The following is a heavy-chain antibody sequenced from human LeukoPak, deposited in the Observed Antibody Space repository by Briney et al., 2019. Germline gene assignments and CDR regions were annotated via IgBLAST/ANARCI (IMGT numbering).Heavy chain of an antibody. CDR3: ARHRSYGVSLPCFDY. CDR1: GGSITSYH. V-gene: IGHV4-59*08. J-gene: IGHJ4*02. Sequence: SETLSLTCTVSGGSITSYHWSWIRQPPGKGLEWIGYISYSGSTNYNPSLKGRVTMSIDTSKNQFSLKLSSVTAADTAVYYCARHRSYGVSLPCFDYWGQGTLVTVSS. D-gene: IGHD4-17*01. CDR2: ISYSGST.